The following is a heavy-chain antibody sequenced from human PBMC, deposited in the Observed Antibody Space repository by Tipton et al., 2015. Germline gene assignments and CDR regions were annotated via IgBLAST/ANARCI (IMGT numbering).Heavy chain of an antibody. D-gene: IGHD5-24*01. J-gene: IGHJ4*02. CDR3: ARGGPRDPAIDGYNFDY. CDR2: MNPNSGNT. V-gene: IGHV1-8*01. CDR1: GYTFTNYD. Sequence: QLVQSGAEVKKPGASVKVSCKASGYTFTNYDINWVRQATGQGLEWMGWMNPNSGNTGYPQKFQGRVTMTRNTSISTAYMELSSLRSDDTAVYYCARGGPRDPAIDGYNFDYWGQGTLVTVSS.